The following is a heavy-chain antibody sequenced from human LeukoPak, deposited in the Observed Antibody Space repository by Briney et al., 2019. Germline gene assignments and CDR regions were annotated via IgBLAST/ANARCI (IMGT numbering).Heavy chain of an antibody. CDR3: ARDSTYYDFWSGYYVSHGMDV. CDR1: AFTFSSYG. CDR2: IWYDGSNK. V-gene: IGHV3-33*01. D-gene: IGHD3-3*01. J-gene: IGHJ6*02. Sequence: GGSLRLSCAASAFTFSSYGMHWVGQAPGKGLEGVTIIWYDGSNKYYADSVKGRFSISRDNSKNTLYLQMNSLRAEDTAVYYCARDSTYYDFWSGYYVSHGMDVWGQGTTVTVSS.